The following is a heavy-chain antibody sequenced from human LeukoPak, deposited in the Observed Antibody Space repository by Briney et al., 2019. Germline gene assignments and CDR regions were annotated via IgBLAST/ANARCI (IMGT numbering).Heavy chain of an antibody. CDR3: ARVPPGYSSGPIDY. CDR2: INAGNGNT. V-gene: IGHV1-3*01. D-gene: IGHD6-19*01. Sequence: ASVKVSCKASGYTFTSYAMHWVRQAPGRRLEWMGWINAGNGNTKYSQKFQGRVTITRDTSASTAYMELSSLRSEDTAVYYCARVPPGYSSGPIDYWGQGTLVTVSS. J-gene: IGHJ4*02. CDR1: GYTFTSYA.